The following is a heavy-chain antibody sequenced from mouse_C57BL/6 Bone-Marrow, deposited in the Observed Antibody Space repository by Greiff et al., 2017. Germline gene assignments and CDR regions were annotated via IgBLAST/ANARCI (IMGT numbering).Heavy chain of an antibody. D-gene: IGHD3-3*01. CDR3: TRSRRDFYAMDY. CDR2: IYPGDGDT. J-gene: IGHJ4*01. Sequence: VQGVESGAELVKPGASVKISCKASGYAFSSYWMNWVKQRPGKGLEWIGQIYPGDGDTNYNGKFKGKDTLTADKSSSTAYKQRSRLTSEDAAVYFCTRSRRDFYAMDYWGQGTSVTVSS. CDR1: GYAFSSYW. V-gene: IGHV1-80*01.